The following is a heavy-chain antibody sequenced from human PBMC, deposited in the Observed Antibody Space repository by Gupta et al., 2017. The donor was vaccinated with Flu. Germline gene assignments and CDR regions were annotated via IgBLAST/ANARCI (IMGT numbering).Heavy chain of an antibody. V-gene: IGHV2-26*01. CDR2: ILSNDER. Sequence: QVTLKESGPVLVTPTETLTLTCTVSGYPLMHTKMGVNWIRQPPGKALEWLAHILSNDERSVSSSLRSRITVSKDISESQVVLALTNVGPADTGKYFCATSYGPQEVPILRNAFDIWGQGT. CDR3: ATSYGPQEVPILRNAFDI. CDR1: GYPLMHTKMG. J-gene: IGHJ3*02. D-gene: IGHD3-16*01.